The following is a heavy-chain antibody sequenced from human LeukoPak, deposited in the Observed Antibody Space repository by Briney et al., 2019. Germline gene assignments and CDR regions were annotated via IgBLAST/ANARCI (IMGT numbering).Heavy chain of an antibody. Sequence: GGSLRLSCAASGFTCSGSAMHWVRQASGKGLEWVGRIRSKANSYATAHAASVKGRFTISRDDSKNTAYLQMNSLKTEDTAVYYCTRQCTNGVCYTGDYWGQGTLVTVSS. CDR3: TRQCTNGVCYTGDY. CDR1: GFTCSGSA. CDR2: IRSKANSYAT. D-gene: IGHD2-8*01. J-gene: IGHJ4*02. V-gene: IGHV3-73*01.